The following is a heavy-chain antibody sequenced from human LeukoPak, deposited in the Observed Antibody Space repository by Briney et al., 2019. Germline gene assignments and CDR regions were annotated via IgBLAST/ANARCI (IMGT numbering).Heavy chain of an antibody. CDR1: GFIFISYS. V-gene: IGHV3-48*01. D-gene: IGHD4-17*01. J-gene: IGHJ4*02. Sequence: GGSLRLSCAASGFIFISYSMNWVRQAPGKGLEWVSYISSGSSTIYYADSVKGRFTISIDNGKNSLYLQMNSLRAEDTAVYYCAKDDYDYGDYPFDYWGQGILVTVSS. CDR3: AKDDYDYGDYPFDY. CDR2: ISSGSSTI.